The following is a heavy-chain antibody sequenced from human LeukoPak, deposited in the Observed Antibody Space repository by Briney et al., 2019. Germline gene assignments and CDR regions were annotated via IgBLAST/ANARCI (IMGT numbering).Heavy chain of an antibody. Sequence: GGSLRLSCTASGFTFSNAWMNWVRQAPGKGLEWVGRIKSKTDGGTTDCAAPVKGRFTISRDDSKNTLYLQMNSLKTEDTAMYYCTTLTMIIGTHFDYWGQGTLVTVSS. CDR1: GFTFSNAW. CDR2: IKSKTDGGTT. J-gene: IGHJ4*02. CDR3: TTLTMIIGTHFDY. V-gene: IGHV3-15*01. D-gene: IGHD3-22*01.